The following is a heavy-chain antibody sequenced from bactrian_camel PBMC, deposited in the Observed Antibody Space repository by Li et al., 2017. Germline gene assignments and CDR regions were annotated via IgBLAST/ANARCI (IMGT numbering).Heavy chain of an antibody. V-gene: IGHV3S1*01. CDR1: GFKFSSYY. J-gene: IGHJ4*01. Sequence: HVQLVESGGGLVQPGGSLKLSCTASGFKFSSYYMSWVRQAPGKGLEWVSTIYTADGRTKSADSVKDRFTMSRDNAKNILYLQMNNLKSEDTALYYCAKALGGGSYYTGEYGYWGQGTQVTVS. CDR2: IYTADGRT. D-gene: IGHD2*01. CDR3: AKALGGGSYYTGEYGY.